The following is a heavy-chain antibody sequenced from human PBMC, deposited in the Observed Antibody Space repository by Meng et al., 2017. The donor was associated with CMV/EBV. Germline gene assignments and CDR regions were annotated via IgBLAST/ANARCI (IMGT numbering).Heavy chain of an antibody. CDR1: GLTFSSYG. CDR3: AKSRGSSYFDL. V-gene: IGHV3-23*01. D-gene: IGHD2-15*01. J-gene: IGHJ2*01. Sequence: SCAAAGLTFSSYGMSWVRQAPGKGLEWVSAISGSGGNTYYADSVKGRFTISRDNSKNTLSLQMSSLRAEDTAVYYCAKSRGSSYFDLWGRGTLVTVSS. CDR2: ISGSGGNT.